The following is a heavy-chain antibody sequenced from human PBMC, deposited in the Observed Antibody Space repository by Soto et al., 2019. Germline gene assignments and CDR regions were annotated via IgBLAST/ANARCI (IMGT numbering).Heavy chain of an antibody. Sequence: GGSLRLSCAASGFTFSSYAMSWVRQAPGKGLEWVSAISGSGGSTYYADSVKGRFTISRDNSKNTLYLQMNSLRAEDTAVYYCAKDTVAGTLLSYGMDVWGQGTTVTVSS. CDR3: AKDTVAGTLLSYGMDV. D-gene: IGHD6-19*01. J-gene: IGHJ6*02. V-gene: IGHV3-23*01. CDR1: GFTFSSYA. CDR2: ISGSGGST.